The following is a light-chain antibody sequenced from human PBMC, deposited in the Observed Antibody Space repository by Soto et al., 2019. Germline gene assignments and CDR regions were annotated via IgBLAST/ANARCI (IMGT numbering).Light chain of an antibody. J-gene: IGLJ3*02. V-gene: IGLV1-40*01. CDR2: GNS. CDR1: SSNIGAGYD. Sequence: QPVLTQPPSVSGAPGQRVTISCTGSSSNIGAGYDVHWYQQLPGTAPKLLIYGNSNRPSGVPDRFSGSKSGTSASLAITGLQPEDEADYYCQSYDSSLGGSVFGGGPKLTVL. CDR3: QSYDSSLGGSV.